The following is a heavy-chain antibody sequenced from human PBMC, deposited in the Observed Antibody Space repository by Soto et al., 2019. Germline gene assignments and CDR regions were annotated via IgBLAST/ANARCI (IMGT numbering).Heavy chain of an antibody. V-gene: IGHV3-33*01. CDR1: VGTVSRFG. CDR3: ARDDDNEANALDL. CDR2: IRNYGGAD. Sequence: GGAVRRSCAACVGTVSRFGRHWVRQAPGKGLEWVALIRNYGGADVYVDSVKGRFTTSRDNSKDMLYLQMDSLRAEDTAVYYCARDDDNEANALDLWGQGTPVPVSS. J-gene: IGHJ5*02. D-gene: IGHD1-1*01.